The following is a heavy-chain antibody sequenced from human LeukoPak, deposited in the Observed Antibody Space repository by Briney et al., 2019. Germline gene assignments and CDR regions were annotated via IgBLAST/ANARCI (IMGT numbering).Heavy chain of an antibody. CDR2: IYYSGST. CDR1: GGSISSYY. CDR3: AMTSGYYHGWFDP. J-gene: IGHJ5*02. V-gene: IGHV4-59*01. Sequence: SETLSLTCTVSGGSISSYYWSWIRQPPGKGLEWIGYIYYSGSTNYNPSLKSRVTISVDTSKNQFSLKLSSVTAADTAVYYCAMTSGYYHGWFDPWGQGTLVTVSS. D-gene: IGHD3-22*01.